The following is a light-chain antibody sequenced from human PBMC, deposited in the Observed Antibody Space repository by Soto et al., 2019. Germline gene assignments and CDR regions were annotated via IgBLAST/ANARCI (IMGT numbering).Light chain of an antibody. CDR3: SSYAGSSARVV. CDR1: STDFENYNL. Sequence: QSVLTQPASVSGSPGQSITISCTRSSTDFENYNLVSWYQHCPDKAPKLIIYEGTKRPSEISDRFSGSESDTTASLIISGLQPEDEADYYCSSYAGSSARVVFGGGTKLIVL. V-gene: IGLV2-23*01. J-gene: IGLJ2*01. CDR2: EGT.